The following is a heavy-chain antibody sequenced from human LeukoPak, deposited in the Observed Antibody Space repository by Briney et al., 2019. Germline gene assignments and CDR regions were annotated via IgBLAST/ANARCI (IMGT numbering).Heavy chain of an antibody. CDR3: ASGGYCSSTSCYYNWFDP. J-gene: IGHJ5*02. D-gene: IGHD2-2*01. CDR1: GGSFSGYY. CDR2: INHSGST. Sequence: SETLPLTCAVYGGSFSGYYWSWIRQPPGKGLEWIGEINHSGSTNYNPSLKSRVTISVDTSKNQFSLKLSSVTAADTAVYYCASGGYCSSTSCYYNWFDPWGQGTLVTVSS. V-gene: IGHV4-34*01.